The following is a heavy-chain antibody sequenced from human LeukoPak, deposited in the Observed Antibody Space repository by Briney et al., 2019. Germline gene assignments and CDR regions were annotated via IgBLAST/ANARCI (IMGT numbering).Heavy chain of an antibody. V-gene: IGHV3-30-3*01. D-gene: IGHD6-19*01. Sequence: TGGSLRLSCAASGFTFSNYAMTWVRQAPGKGLEWVTIISCDGYKKYYADSVKGRFTISRDNSKNMLYLQMNSLRPEDTAVYYCARELEAEEEGLSTWGQGTLVTVSS. J-gene: IGHJ5*02. CDR1: GFTFSNYA. CDR2: ISCDGYKK. CDR3: ARELEAEEEGLST.